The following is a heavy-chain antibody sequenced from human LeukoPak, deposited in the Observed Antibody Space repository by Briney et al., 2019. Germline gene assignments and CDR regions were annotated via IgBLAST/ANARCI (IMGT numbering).Heavy chain of an antibody. D-gene: IGHD4-11*01. CDR2: INPNSGGT. V-gene: IGHV1-2*02. CDR3: ARLMTTVTPNWFDP. J-gene: IGHJ5*02. Sequence: ASVKVSCKASGYTFTGYYMHWVRQAPGQGLEWMGWINPNSGGTNYAQKFQGRVTMTRDTSISTAYMELSRLRSDDTAVYYCARLMTTVTPNWFDPWGQGTLVTVSS. CDR1: GYTFTGYY.